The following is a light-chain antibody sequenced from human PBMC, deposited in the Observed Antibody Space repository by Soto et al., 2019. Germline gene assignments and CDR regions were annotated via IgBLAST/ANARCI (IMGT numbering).Light chain of an antibody. Sequence: DTQMTQSPSPVSASVGDRVIITCRPSQSISSHLNWYQQKPGKAPKLLIYAASSLHSGVPSRFSGSGSGTDFTLIISNLQPEDFATYYCQQSYSSPRTFGQGTRVEIK. V-gene: IGKV1-39*01. J-gene: IGKJ1*01. CDR1: QSISSH. CDR3: QQSYSSPRT. CDR2: AAS.